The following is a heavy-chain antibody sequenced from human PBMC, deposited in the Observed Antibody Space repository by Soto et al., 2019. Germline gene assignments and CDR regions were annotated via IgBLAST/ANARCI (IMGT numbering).Heavy chain of an antibody. V-gene: IGHV3-23*01. CDR1: GFIFSNYA. CDR3: AKSQSSLYYMDV. CDR2: FGGSGGT. J-gene: IGHJ6*03. Sequence: EVQVLESGGGLVQPGGSLRLSCVGSGFIFSNYAMAWVRQAPGKGLEWVSGFGGSGGTYYAESVKGRYTISRDNSKNTLYLQMNSLGVEDTAVYYCAKSQSSLYYMDVWGKGTAVTVSS.